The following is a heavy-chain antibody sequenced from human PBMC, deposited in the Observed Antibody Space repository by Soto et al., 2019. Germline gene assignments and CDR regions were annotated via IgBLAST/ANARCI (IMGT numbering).Heavy chain of an antibody. CDR1: HFTFTNAW. CDR3: VAGAVISSWYVVDY. Sequence: EVQLVESGGGFVKPGGSLRLSCAASHFTFTNAWMYWVRQAPGKGLEWVGRIKTKNDGGTTDLAAPVKGRFAISRDDSKNTLFLQMSSLKTEDTAMYYCVAGAVISSWYVVDYWGQGTLVTVSS. CDR2: IKTKNDGGTT. J-gene: IGHJ4*02. D-gene: IGHD6-19*01. V-gene: IGHV3-15*07.